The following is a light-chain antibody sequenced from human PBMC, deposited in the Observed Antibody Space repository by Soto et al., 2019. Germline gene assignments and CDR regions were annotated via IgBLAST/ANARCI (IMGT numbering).Light chain of an antibody. CDR1: STDIGAYFY. J-gene: IGLJ2*01. Sequence: QSALTQPPSASGSPGQSVTISCTGTSTDIGAYFYVSWYQQHPGKAPKLIIYEVTKRPSGVPDLFSGSKSGNTASLTVSVLQLEDDADYHCTVDAGGGNFLFGGGTKVTVL. CDR3: TVDAGGGNFL. V-gene: IGLV2-8*01. CDR2: EVT.